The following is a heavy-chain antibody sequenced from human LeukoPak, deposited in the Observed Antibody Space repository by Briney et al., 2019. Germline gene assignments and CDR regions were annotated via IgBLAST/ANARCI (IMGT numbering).Heavy chain of an antibody. CDR2: IKRKIDGGTT. CDR3: TTETLVTSIRFY. D-gene: IGHD2-21*02. Sequence: GGSLRLSCADSGSTFANAWMSWVRQAPGKGLEWVGHIKRKIDGGTTDYAAPVKRRFSISRDDSKKTLYLQMDSLKTEDTAVYYCTTETLVTSIRFYWGQGTLVTVSS. J-gene: IGHJ4*02. CDR1: GSTFANAW. V-gene: IGHV3-15*01.